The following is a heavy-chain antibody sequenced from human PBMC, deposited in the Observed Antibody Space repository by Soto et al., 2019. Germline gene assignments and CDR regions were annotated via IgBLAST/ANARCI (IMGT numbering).Heavy chain of an antibody. CDR3: ARMRGGTYYDSSGYFFDY. CDR2: ISTRGRTI. CDR1: AFTFSSFE. J-gene: IGHJ4*02. D-gene: IGHD3-22*01. Sequence: PGGSLRLSSAASAFTFSSFEMNWVRQAPGKVLEWVSYISTRGRTIYYADSVKGRFTISRDNAKNSLYLQMNSLRAEDTALYYCARMRGGTYYDSSGYFFDYWGLGTLVTVSS. V-gene: IGHV3-48*03.